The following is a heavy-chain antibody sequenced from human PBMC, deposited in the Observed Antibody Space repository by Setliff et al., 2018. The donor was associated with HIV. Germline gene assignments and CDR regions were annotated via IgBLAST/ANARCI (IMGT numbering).Heavy chain of an antibody. V-gene: IGHV3-23*01. CDR3: VREGEYFDTIGHYLVRRFFDL. CDR1: GFTFNNYA. CDR2: ISGSGGRT. J-gene: IGHJ3*01. D-gene: IGHD3-9*01. Sequence: GGSLRLSCAASGFTFNNYAMSWVRQAPGKGLEWVSDISGSGGRTYYADSVKGRFTISRDNAKKSVFLHMNSLRGEDTAVYYCVREGEYFDTIGHYLVRRFFDLWGQGTMVTVSS.